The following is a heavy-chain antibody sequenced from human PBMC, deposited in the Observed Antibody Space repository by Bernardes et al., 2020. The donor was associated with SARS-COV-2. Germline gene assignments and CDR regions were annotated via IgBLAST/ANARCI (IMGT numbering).Heavy chain of an antibody. Sequence: SETLSLTCAVYGGSFSGHYWSWIRQPPGKGLEWIGEINHSGSTKYNPSLNSRVTISRDTSKNQFSLKLSSVTAADTAVYYCARGPNFMVVLVNHYYGLDGWGQGTTVTVSS. V-gene: IGHV4-34*01. CDR1: GGSFSGHY. J-gene: IGHJ6*02. CDR2: INHSGST. D-gene: IGHD3-22*01. CDR3: ARGPNFMVVLVNHYYGLDG.